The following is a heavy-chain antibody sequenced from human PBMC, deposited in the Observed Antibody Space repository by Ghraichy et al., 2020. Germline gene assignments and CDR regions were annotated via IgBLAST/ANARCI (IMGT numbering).Heavy chain of an antibody. D-gene: IGHD6-6*01. Sequence: GGSLRLSCAASGFTFSSYAMHWVRQAPGKGLEYVSAINYNGGSTYYADSVKGRFTISRDKSKNTLYLQMGSLRAEDMAVYYCARDRLEYSSSSGLDYWGQGTLVTVSS. CDR1: GFTFSSYA. J-gene: IGHJ4*02. CDR3: ARDRLEYSSSSGLDY. CDR2: INYNGGST. V-gene: IGHV3-64*02.